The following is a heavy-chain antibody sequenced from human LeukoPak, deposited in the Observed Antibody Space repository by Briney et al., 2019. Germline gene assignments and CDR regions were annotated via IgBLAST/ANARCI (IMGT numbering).Heavy chain of an antibody. CDR2: INHSGST. Sequence: PSETLSLTCTVSGVSISSSNSYWGWIRQPPGKGLEWIGEINHSGSTNYNPSLKSRVTISVDTSKNQFSLKLSSVTAADTAVYYCARQNFDWLFSWGQGTLVTVSS. CDR1: GVSISSSNSY. D-gene: IGHD3-9*01. V-gene: IGHV4-39*01. CDR3: ARQNFDWLFS. J-gene: IGHJ4*02.